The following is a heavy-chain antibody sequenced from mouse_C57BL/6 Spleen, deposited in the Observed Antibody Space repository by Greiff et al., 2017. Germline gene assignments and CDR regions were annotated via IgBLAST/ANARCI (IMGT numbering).Heavy chain of an antibody. CDR3: ARSDFITTVPHYYAMDY. CDR2: IYPGDGDT. D-gene: IGHD1-1*01. Sequence: QVQLQQSGAELVKPGASVKISCKASGYAFSSYWMNWVKQRPGKGLEWIGQIYPGDGDTNYNGKFKGKATLTADKSSSTAYMQLSSLTSEDSAVYFCARSDFITTVPHYYAMDYWGQGTSVTVSS. J-gene: IGHJ4*01. CDR1: GYAFSSYW. V-gene: IGHV1-80*01.